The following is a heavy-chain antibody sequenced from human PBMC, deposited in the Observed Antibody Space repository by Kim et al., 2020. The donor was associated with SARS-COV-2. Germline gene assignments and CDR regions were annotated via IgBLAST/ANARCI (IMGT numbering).Heavy chain of an antibody. Sequence: SGPTLVNPTQTLTLTCTFSGFSLSTRAVGVGWIRQPPGKALEWLGIIYWDDDKRFSPSLKSRLTTTKDTSKNQGVLTVTNMGPVDTATYYCAHYKPTGEIFDYWGQGSPVTVSS. CDR1: GFSLSTRAVG. CDR3: AHYKPTGEIFDY. V-gene: IGHV2-5*02. J-gene: IGHJ4*02. CDR2: IYWDDDK. D-gene: IGHD4-17*01.